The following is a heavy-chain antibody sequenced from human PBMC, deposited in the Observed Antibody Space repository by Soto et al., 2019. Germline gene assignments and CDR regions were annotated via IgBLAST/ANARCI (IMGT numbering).Heavy chain of an antibody. CDR3: ARHQRDEVSRKMDC. J-gene: IGHJ4*02. D-gene: IGHD2-8*01. Sequence: GDSLKISCQGFGYSFTSNWIGWVRQMPGKGLEWMGIINPVDSDIKYSPSFQGQVTISADKSIDTTYLQWSSLKASDTAMYYCARHQRDEVSRKMDCWGLGTLVTVSS. CDR1: GYSFTSNW. V-gene: IGHV5-51*01. CDR2: INPVDSDI.